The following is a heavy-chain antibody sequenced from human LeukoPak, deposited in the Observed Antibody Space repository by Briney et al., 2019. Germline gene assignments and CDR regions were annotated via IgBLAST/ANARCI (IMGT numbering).Heavy chain of an antibody. Sequence: GGSLRLSCTASGFTFGDYAMSWFRQAPGKGLEWVGLIRSKAYGGTTEYAASVKGRFTISRDDSKSIAYLQMNSLKTEDTAVYYCTRWSADYYYYYIDVWGKGTTVTISS. V-gene: IGHV3-49*03. CDR3: TRWSADYYYYYIDV. CDR2: IRSKAYGGTT. J-gene: IGHJ6*03. CDR1: GFTFGDYA. D-gene: IGHD4-23*01.